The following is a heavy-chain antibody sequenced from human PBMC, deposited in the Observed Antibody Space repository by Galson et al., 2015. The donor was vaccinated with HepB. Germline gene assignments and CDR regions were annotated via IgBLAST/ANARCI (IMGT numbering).Heavy chain of an antibody. D-gene: IGHD6-13*01. CDR1: GGSISSSNSY. CDR2: IYYSGST. Sequence: SETLSLTCTVSGGSISSSNSYWGWLRQSPGKGLEWIGTIYYSGSTYYNPSLESRVTISVDTSKNQFSLKLRSVTAADTAVYYCAKRGSGWFLDYWGQGTLVTVSS. V-gene: IGHV4-39*01. CDR3: AKRGSGWFLDY. J-gene: IGHJ4*02.